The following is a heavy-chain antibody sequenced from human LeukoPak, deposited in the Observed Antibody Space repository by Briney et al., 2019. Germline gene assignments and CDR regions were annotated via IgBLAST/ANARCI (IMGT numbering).Heavy chain of an antibody. CDR2: INTSGGST. V-gene: IGHV1-46*01. D-gene: IGHD5-18*01. Sequence: ASVKVSCKASGYTFTSYYMHWVRQAPGQGLEWMGIINTSGGSTSYAQKFQGRVTMTRDTSTSTVYMELSSLRSEDTAVYYCARDPRGYSYGPYYFDYWGQGTLVTVSS. J-gene: IGHJ4*02. CDR1: GYTFTSYY. CDR3: ARDPRGYSYGPYYFDY.